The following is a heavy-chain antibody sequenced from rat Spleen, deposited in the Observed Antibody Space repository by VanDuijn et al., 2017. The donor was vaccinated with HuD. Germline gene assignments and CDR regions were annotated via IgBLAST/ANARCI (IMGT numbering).Heavy chain of an antibody. CDR3: ARYRHHYFDY. CDR1: GFTYSNYV. J-gene: IGHJ2*01. V-gene: IGHV5-25*01. Sequence: EVQLVESGGGLVQPGRSLKLSCAASGFTYSNYVMAWVRQAPTKGLEWVASISTGGGNTYYRDSMKGRFTISRDNAKSTLYLQMNSLRSEDTATYYCARYRHHYFDYWGQGVMVTVSS. CDR2: ISTGGGNT.